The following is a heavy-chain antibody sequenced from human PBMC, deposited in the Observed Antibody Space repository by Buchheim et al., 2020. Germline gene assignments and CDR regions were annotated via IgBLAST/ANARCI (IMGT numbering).Heavy chain of an antibody. D-gene: IGHD2-2*01. CDR2: INPSGGST. V-gene: IGHV1-46*01. Sequence: QVQLVQSGAEVKKPGASVKVSCKASGYTFTSYYMHWVRQAPGQGLEWRGIINPSGGSTSYAQKFQGRVTMTRDTSTSTVYMELSSLRSEDTAVYYCARDLGIVVVPAAMELGYGMDVWGQGTT. CDR1: GYTFTSYY. J-gene: IGHJ6*02. CDR3: ARDLGIVVVPAAMELGYGMDV.